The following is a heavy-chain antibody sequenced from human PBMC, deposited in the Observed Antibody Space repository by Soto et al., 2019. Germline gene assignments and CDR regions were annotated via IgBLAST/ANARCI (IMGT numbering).Heavy chain of an antibody. J-gene: IGHJ4*01. CDR1: GFTFSSYA. CDR2: ISYDGSNK. Sequence: SLRLSCAASGFTFSSYAMHWVRQAPGKGLEWVAVISYDGSNKYYADSVKGRFTISRDNSKNTLYLQMNSLKIEDTAVYYCTTDSYSTIIIVRFDYWGHGTLVTVSS. D-gene: IGHD3-22*01. CDR3: TTDSYSTIIIVRFDY. V-gene: IGHV3-30-3*01.